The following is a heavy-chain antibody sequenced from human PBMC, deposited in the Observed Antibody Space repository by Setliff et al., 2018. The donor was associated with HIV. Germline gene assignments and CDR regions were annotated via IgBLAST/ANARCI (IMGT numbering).Heavy chain of an antibody. CDR3: ARARGLLPYYYLDV. CDR1: GGSFTDIGGSFTDYY. J-gene: IGHJ6*03. Sequence: PSETLSLTCAVFGGSFTDIGGSFTDYYWIWIRQPPGKGLEWVGEINHSGSTHYNPSPKSRFTISVDTSKNQFSLKVNSVTAADTAVYYCARARGLLPYYYLDVWGKGTTVTVSS. V-gene: IGHV4-34*01. D-gene: IGHD3-10*01. CDR2: INHSGST.